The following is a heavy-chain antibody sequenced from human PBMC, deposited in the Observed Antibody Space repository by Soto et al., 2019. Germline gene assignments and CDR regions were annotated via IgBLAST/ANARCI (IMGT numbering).Heavy chain of an antibody. CDR3: TTWRREKSCTSVSCYGDGAS. CDR2: IKSWTDGGRV. CDR1: GFTFNSAW. Sequence: EVPLVESGGALVKPGESLTLSCAASGFTFNSAWMTWVRQAPGKGLEWVGRIKSWTDGGRVDTAAPVKGRFTISRADSKNPSYLQMNSLKSEDTAVYSCTTWRREKSCTSVSCYGDGASWGQGTLVTVSS. V-gene: IGHV3-15*02. D-gene: IGHD2-2*01. J-gene: IGHJ5*02.